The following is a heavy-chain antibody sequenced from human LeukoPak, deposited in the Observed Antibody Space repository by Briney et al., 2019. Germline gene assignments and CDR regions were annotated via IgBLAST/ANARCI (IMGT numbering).Heavy chain of an antibody. CDR3: AREGLLTRLSSSDAFDI. CDR1: GFTFRRYT. V-gene: IGHV3-21*06. D-gene: IGHD3-9*01. J-gene: IGHJ3*02. CDR2: VSSNSAYL. Sequence: PGGSLRLACTASGFTFRRYTMNWVRQAPGKGLELVSSVSSNSAYLYYADSVRGRFTVFRDNTQNTLYLQLGSLRAEDTALYYCAREGLLTRLSSSDAFDIWGQGTMVTVSS.